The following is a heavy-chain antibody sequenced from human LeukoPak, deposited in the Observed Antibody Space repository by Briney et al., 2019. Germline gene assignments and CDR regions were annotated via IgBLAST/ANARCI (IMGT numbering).Heavy chain of an antibody. CDR1: GFTFSRFG. D-gene: IGHD3-16*01. Sequence: GSLRLSCAASGFTFSRFGMNWARQAPGKGLEWVASINHNGNVNYYVDSVKGRFTISRDNAKNSLYLQMSNLRAEDTAVYFCARGGGLDVWGQGATVTVSS. CDR3: ARGGGLDV. CDR2: INHNGNVN. J-gene: IGHJ6*02. V-gene: IGHV3-7*03.